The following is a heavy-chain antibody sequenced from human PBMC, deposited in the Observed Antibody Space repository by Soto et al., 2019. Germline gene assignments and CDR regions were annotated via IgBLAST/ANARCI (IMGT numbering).Heavy chain of an antibody. V-gene: IGHV4-61*01. CDR1: GGSVSSGSYY. Sequence: LSLTCTVSGGSVSSGSYYWSWIRQPPGKGLEWIGYLYYSGSTNYNPSLKSRVTISVDTSKNQFSLKLSSVTAADTAVYYCARGEGSYYDSSGYYSNWGQGTLVTVSS. D-gene: IGHD3-22*01. J-gene: IGHJ4*02. CDR2: LYYSGST. CDR3: ARGEGSYYDSSGYYSN.